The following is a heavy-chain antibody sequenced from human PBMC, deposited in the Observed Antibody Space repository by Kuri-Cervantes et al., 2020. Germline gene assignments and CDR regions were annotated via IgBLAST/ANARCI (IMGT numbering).Heavy chain of an antibody. D-gene: IGHD1-26*01. J-gene: IGHJ5*02. Sequence: GGSLRLSCAASGFTFSSYWTHWVRQAPGKGLEWVSVIYSGGSTYYADSVKGRFTISRDNSKNTLYLQMNSLRAEDTAVYYCARAGDIVGATRGWFDPWGQGTLVTVSS. CDR1: GFTFSSYW. CDR2: IYSGGST. V-gene: IGHV3-66*02. CDR3: ARAGDIVGATRGWFDP.